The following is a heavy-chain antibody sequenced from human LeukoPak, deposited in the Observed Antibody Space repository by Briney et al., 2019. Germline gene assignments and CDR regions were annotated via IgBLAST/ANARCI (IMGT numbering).Heavy chain of an antibody. V-gene: IGHV4-34*01. CDR1: GGSFSGYY. J-gene: IGHJ6*03. CDR2: INHSGST. D-gene: IGHD3-22*01. CDR3: AREAFSYDSSGYSWGGLSYYYYYMDV. Sequence: SETLSLTCAVYGGSFSGYYWSWIRQPPGKGLEWIGEINHSGSTNYNPSLKSRVTISVDTSKNQFSLKLSSVTAADTAVYYCAREAFSYDSSGYSWGGLSYYYYYMDVWGKGTTVTVSS.